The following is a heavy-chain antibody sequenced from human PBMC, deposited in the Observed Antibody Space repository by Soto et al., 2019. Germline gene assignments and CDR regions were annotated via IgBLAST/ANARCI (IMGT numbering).Heavy chain of an antibody. D-gene: IGHD6-19*01. V-gene: IGHV3-30*04. CDR1: GFSFSSYA. Sequence: QVRLVESGGGVVQPGRSLRLSCTASGFSFSSYAMYWFRQPPGKGLEWVAVISKDGMNKNYADSVKGRVTVSRDNANYSLDLQLKSLRGEDKAMYYCARDMYSSDYFVKWFEPWGQGTLVTVSS. CDR3: ARDMYSSDYFVKWFEP. J-gene: IGHJ5*02. CDR2: ISKDGMNK.